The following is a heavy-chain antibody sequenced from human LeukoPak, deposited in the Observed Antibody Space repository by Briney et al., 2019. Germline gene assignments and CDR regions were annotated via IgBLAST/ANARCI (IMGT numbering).Heavy chain of an antibody. CDR2: IYYSGST. Sequence: SETLSLTCTVSGGSISSSSYYWGWIRQPPGKGLEWIGSIYYSGSTYYNPSLKSRVTISVDTSKNQFSLKLSSVTAADTAVYYCARYHSRSHEGWIDPWGQGALVTVSS. V-gene: IGHV4-39*07. D-gene: IGHD3-10*01. CDR3: ARYHSRSHEGWIDP. CDR1: GGSISSSSYY. J-gene: IGHJ5*02.